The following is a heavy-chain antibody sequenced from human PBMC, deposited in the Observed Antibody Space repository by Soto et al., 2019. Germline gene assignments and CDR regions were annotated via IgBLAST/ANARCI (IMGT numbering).Heavy chain of an antibody. CDR1: GFTFSSYS. V-gene: IGHV3-21*01. CDR2: ISSSSSYI. J-gene: IGHJ4*01. D-gene: IGHD6-19*01. CDR3: AGDVEGRGWSNDY. Sequence: EVQLVESGGGLVKPGGSLRLSCAASGFTFSSYSMNWVRQAPGKGLEWVSSISSSSSYIYYADSVKGRFTISRDNAKNTLYLQKKSLRGAETAAYYCAGDVEGRGWSNDYWGQGTMVTVSS.